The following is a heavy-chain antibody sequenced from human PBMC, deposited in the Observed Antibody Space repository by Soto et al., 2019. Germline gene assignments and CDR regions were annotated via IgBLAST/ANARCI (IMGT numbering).Heavy chain of an antibody. V-gene: IGHV4-59*12. CDR2: IYYSGTT. J-gene: IGHJ5*02. Sequence: SETLSLTCTVSGVSISTYYWSWIRQPPGKGLEWIGYIYYSGTTNYNPSLKSRGTISVDTSKNHFSLKLSSVTAADTAVYYCARVGKSTWFDPWGQRTLVT. CDR3: ARVGKSTWFDP. CDR1: GVSISTYY.